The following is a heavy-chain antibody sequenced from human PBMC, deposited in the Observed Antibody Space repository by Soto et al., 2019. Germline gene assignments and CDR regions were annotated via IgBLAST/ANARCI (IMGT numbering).Heavy chain of an antibody. CDR2: IYPGDSDT. J-gene: IGHJ4*02. Sequence: GESLKISCKGSGYNFATYWIGWVRQIPGKGPEWMGIIYPGDSDTRYTPSFQGQVTISVDKSKNEFYLKMRSVTAADTAVYYCAYLRGFTGYPGDWGQGTLVTVSS. V-gene: IGHV5-51*06. D-gene: IGHD3-16*01. CDR3: AYLRGFTGYPGD. CDR1: GYNFATYW.